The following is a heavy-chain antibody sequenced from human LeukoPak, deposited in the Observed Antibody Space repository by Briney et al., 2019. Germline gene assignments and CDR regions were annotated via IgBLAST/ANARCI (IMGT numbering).Heavy chain of an antibody. CDR3: ARDSSIAAAGTIDY. V-gene: IGHV1-18*01. CDR1: GYTFTNYA. Sequence: AAVKVSCKASGYTFTNYAISWVRQAPGQGREWMGWISSYNGDTNYAQKFQGRVTMTRDTSTSTVYMELSSLRSEDTAVYYCARDSSIAAAGTIDYWGQGTLVTVSS. J-gene: IGHJ4*02. CDR2: ISSYNGDT. D-gene: IGHD6-13*01.